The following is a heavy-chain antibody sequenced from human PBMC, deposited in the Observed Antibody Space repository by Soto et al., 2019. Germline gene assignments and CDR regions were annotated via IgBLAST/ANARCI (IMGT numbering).Heavy chain of an antibody. CDR1: GFTFSSYG. CDR2: ISLGGNRE. Sequence: QVQLVESGGGVVQPGRSLRLSCAASGFTFSSYGMHWVRQAPGKGLERVALISLGGNRENYAASVKGRFIISRDNSKDSLYLQMNSLRAEDTAVYFCVKDGYSSGWYPTPYFHLWGQGSLVAVSS. CDR3: VKDGYSSGWYPTPYFHL. J-gene: IGHJ4*02. V-gene: IGHV3-30*18. D-gene: IGHD6-19*01.